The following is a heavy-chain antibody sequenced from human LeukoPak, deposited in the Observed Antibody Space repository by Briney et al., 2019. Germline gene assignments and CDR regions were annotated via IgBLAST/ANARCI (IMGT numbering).Heavy chain of an antibody. CDR2: ISGSGGDT. CDR3: TKTTAGYSSGRYPGWPVDY. J-gene: IGHJ4*02. Sequence: PGGSLRLSCAASGFTFRSYAIYWVRQAPGKGLEWVSGISGSGGDTYFADSVKDRFTISRDNSKNTVFLQRDRLRAEDTAVYYCTKTTAGYSSGRYPGWPVDYWGQGTLVTVSS. D-gene: IGHD6-19*01. V-gene: IGHV3-23*01. CDR1: GFTFRSYA.